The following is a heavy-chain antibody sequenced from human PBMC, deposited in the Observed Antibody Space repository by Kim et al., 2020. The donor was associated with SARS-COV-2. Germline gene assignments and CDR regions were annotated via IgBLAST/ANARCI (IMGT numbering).Heavy chain of an antibody. CDR3: AKLHDYYDSSGVDY. CDR2: ISWNSGSI. J-gene: IGHJ4*02. Sequence: GGSLRLSCAASGFTFDDYAMHWVRQAPGKGLEWVSGISWNSGSIGYADSVKGRFTISRDNAKNSLYLQMNSLRAEDTALYYCAKLHDYYDSSGVDYWVQG. CDR1: GFTFDDYA. V-gene: IGHV3-9*01. D-gene: IGHD3-22*01.